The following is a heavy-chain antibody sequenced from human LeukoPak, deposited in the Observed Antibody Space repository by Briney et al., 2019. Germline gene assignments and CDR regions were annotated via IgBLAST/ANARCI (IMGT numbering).Heavy chain of an antibody. CDR2: ISDSRGDT. J-gene: IGHJ4*02. Sequence: GGSLRLSCAASGFSFSSNWMGWVRQAPGKGLEWVSTISDSRGDTNYAASVKGRFTISRDNYKNTLYLQMSSLRVDDTAVYYCAKDRNSFGSGGSDYWGQGTLVTVSS. CDR1: GFSFSSNW. V-gene: IGHV3-23*01. D-gene: IGHD3-10*01. CDR3: AKDRNSFGSGGSDY.